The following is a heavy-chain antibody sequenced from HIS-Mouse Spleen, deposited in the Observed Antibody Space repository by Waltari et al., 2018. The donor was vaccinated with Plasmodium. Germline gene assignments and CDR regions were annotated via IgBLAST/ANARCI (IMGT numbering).Heavy chain of an antibody. CDR1: GFPFRRSR. CDR3: AKKAGSGSFFDY. J-gene: IGHJ4*02. V-gene: IGHV3-30*18. CDR2: ISYDGSNK. Sequence: QVQLVESGGGVVQPGTSLRLPCAASGFPFRRSRRPWVRQAPGKGLEWVAVISYDGSNKYYADSVKGRFTIARDNSKNTLYLQMNSLRAEDTAVYYCAKKAGSGSFFDYWGQGTLVTVSS. D-gene: IGHD1-26*01.